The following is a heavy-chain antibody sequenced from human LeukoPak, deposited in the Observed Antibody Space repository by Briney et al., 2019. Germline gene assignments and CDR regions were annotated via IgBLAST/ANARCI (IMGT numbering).Heavy chain of an antibody. Sequence: GGSLRLSCAASGFTFTSYGMSWVRHAPGKGLESVSTITGSGGSTYYADSVKGWFTISRDNSKNTLFLQMNSLRAEDTAIYYCAKLKGSSWYGAGDYWGQGTLVTVSS. CDR3: AKLKGSSWYGAGDY. D-gene: IGHD6-13*01. CDR2: ITGSGGST. V-gene: IGHV3-23*01. CDR1: GFTFTSYG. J-gene: IGHJ4*02.